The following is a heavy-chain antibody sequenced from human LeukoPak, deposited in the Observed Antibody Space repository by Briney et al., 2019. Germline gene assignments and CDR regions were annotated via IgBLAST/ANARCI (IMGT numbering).Heavy chain of an antibody. D-gene: IGHD2-8*01. CDR3: ARGIVLMVYATFDY. CDR1: GGSFSGYY. CDR2: INHSGST. Sequence: SETLSLTCAVYGGSFSGYYWSWIRQPPGKGLEWIGEINHSGSTNYNPSFKSRVTISVDTSKNQFSLKLSSVTAADTAVYYCARGIVLMVYATFDYWGQGTPVTVSS. J-gene: IGHJ4*02. V-gene: IGHV4-34*01.